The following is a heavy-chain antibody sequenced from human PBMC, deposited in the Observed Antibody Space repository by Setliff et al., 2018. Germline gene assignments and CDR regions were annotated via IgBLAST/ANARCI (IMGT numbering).Heavy chain of an antibody. Sequence: ASVKVSCKASGYSFSDSAVNWVRQAPGQGPEWMGWINPNTSATHSTQRFQGRVTMTRDSSITTAYMELNFLQSDDTAVYYRARPATPAMGDYYFDSWGQGTLVTVSS. J-gene: IGHJ4*02. CDR3: ARPATPAMGDYYFDS. CDR1: GYSFSDSA. D-gene: IGHD2-15*01. V-gene: IGHV1-2*02. CDR2: INPNTSAT.